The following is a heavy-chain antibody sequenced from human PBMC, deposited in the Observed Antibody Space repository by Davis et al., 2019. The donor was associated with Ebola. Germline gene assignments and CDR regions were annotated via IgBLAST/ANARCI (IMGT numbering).Heavy chain of an antibody. V-gene: IGHV3-43*01. Sequence: GESLKISCAASGFTFSSYAMSWVRQAPGKGLEWVSLISWDGGSTYYADSVKGRFTISRDNSKNSLYLQMNSLRTEDTALYYCAKGPYDSSGYYYHFQHWGQGTLVTVSS. J-gene: IGHJ1*01. D-gene: IGHD3-22*01. CDR2: ISWDGGST. CDR3: AKGPYDSSGYYYHFQH. CDR1: GFTFSSYA.